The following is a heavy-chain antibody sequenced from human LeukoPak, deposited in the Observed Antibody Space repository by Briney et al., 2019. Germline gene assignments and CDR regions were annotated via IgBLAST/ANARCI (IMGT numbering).Heavy chain of an antibody. Sequence: SETLSLTCTVSGDSITAYYWSWIRQPPGKGLEWIGYVYYSGSTEYNPSLRSRVTISLERSKHQFSLKLTSVTAADTAVYYCASNTGTVFDYWGQGALVTVSS. CDR2: VYYSGST. D-gene: IGHD7-27*01. J-gene: IGHJ4*02. CDR3: ASNTGTVFDY. V-gene: IGHV4-59*01. CDR1: GDSITAYY.